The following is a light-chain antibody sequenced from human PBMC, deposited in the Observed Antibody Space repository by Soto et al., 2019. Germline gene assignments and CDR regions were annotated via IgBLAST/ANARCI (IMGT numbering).Light chain of an antibody. V-gene: IGKV3-20*01. CDR1: QSVKSSY. CDR2: DAS. Sequence: EIVMTQSPATLSVSPGERATLSCRASQSVKSSYLAWYQQKPGQPPRLLIYDASSRATGIPDRFSGSGSGTDFTLTISRLEPEDFAVYYCQQYGSSPITFGQGTRLEI. J-gene: IGKJ5*01. CDR3: QQYGSSPIT.